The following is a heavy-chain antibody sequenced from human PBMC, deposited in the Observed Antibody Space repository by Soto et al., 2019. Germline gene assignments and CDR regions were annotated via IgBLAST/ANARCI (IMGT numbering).Heavy chain of an antibody. CDR3: ARDIGSYAYAEGY. V-gene: IGHV4-4*07. CDR2: VYSSGTT. D-gene: IGHD2-2*01. CDR1: GGSINSYW. Sequence: SETLSLTXSVSGGSINSYWWSWIRQPAGKGLEWIGRVYSSGTTDYNPSLNSRATMSVETSKNQFSLKLTSVTAADTAVYYCARDIGSYAYAEGYWGQGIQVTVSS. J-gene: IGHJ4*02.